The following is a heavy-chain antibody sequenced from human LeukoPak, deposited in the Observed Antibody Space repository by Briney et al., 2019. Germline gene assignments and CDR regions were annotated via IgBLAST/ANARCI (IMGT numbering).Heavy chain of an antibody. D-gene: IGHD5-24*01. CDR1: GFTFSSYA. CDR2: ISSNGGST. CDR3: AREAITGYFDY. Sequence: PGGSLRLSCAASGFTFSSYAMHWVRQAPGKGLEYVSAISSNGGSTYYANSVKGRFTISRDNSKNALYLQMGSLRAEDMAVYYCAREAITGYFDYWGQGTLVTVSS. V-gene: IGHV3-64*01. J-gene: IGHJ4*02.